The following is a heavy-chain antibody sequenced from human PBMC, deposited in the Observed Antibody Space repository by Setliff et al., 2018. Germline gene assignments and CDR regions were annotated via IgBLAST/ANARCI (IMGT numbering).Heavy chain of an antibody. CDR2: IQKSGST. Sequence: SETLSLTCNVSGVSISSYYWSWIRQPPGKGLESIGYIQKSGSTNYNPSLMSRVSISVDTSKNQFSLKLRSVTAADTAVYYCAKEYVVISFVRNSHQHYGMDVWGPGTTVTVSS. V-gene: IGHV4-59*01. CDR1: GVSISSYY. D-gene: IGHD2-21*01. CDR3: AKEYVVISFVRNSHQHYGMDV. J-gene: IGHJ6*02.